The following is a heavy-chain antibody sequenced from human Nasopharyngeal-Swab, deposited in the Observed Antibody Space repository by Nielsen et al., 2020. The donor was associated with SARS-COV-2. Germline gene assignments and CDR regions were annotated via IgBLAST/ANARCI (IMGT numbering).Heavy chain of an antibody. D-gene: IGHD2-8*01. J-gene: IGHJ6*02. V-gene: IGHV3-30*18. CDR2: ISYDGIKK. CDR3: AKDHQLIRNYYYYDMDV. Sequence: VRQPPGKGLEWMAVISYDGIKKYYADSVKGRFTLSRDNSKNTLYLQMNSLRTEDTAVYYCAKDHQLIRNYYYYDMDVWGQGTTVTVSS.